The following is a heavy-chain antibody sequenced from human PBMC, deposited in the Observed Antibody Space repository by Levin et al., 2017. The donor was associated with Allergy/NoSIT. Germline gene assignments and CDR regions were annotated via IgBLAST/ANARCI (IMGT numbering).Heavy chain of an antibody. CDR3: AKDPSSRDCSSTSCYLYYFDY. J-gene: IGHJ4*02. Sequence: GESLKISCAAPGFTFSSYAMSWVRQAPGKGLEWVSAISGTGGSAYYADSVKGRFTISRDNSKNTLYLQMNSLRVEDTALYYCAKDPSSRDCSSTSCYLYYFDYWGQGTLVTVSS. CDR2: ISGTGGSA. CDR1: GFTFSSYA. D-gene: IGHD2-2*01. V-gene: IGHV3-23*01.